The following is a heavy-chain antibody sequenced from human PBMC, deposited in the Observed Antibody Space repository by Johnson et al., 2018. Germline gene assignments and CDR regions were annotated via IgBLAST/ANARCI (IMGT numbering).Heavy chain of an antibody. CDR1: GFTFSSYS. D-gene: IGHD3-22*01. Sequence: VQLVQSGGGLVKPGGSLRLSCAASGFTFSSYSMNWVRQAPGKGLEWVSSISSSGSTIYYADSVKGRFTISRDNAKNSLYLQMNSLSAEDTAVYYCASGRYYYESSAHYYYMDVWGKGTTVTVSS. V-gene: IGHV3-21*01. CDR3: ASGRYYYESSAHYYYMDV. CDR2: ISSSGSTI. J-gene: IGHJ6*03.